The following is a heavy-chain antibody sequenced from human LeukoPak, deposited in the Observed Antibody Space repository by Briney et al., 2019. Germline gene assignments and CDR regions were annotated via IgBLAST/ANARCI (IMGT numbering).Heavy chain of an antibody. CDR2: VYYSGST. CDR3: AKLGYSPGNYYFDY. V-gene: IGHV4-39*01. CDR1: GDSISSRSYY. D-gene: IGHD5-12*01. Sequence: SETLSLTCSVSGDSISSRSYYWGWIRQPPGKGLEWIGSVYYSGSTYYNPSLKGRVTISVDTSKNQFSLKLSSVTAADTAVYYCAKLGYSPGNYYFDYWGQGTLVTVSS. J-gene: IGHJ4*02.